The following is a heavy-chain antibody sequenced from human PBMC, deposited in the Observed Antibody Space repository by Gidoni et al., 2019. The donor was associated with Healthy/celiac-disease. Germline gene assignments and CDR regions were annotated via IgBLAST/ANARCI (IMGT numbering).Heavy chain of an antibody. CDR3: ARSTPTFLGYCSGGSCTDY. CDR1: GFSLSTSGMC. CDR2: IDWDDDK. J-gene: IGHJ4*02. D-gene: IGHD2-15*01. Sequence: QVTLRESGPALVKPTQTLTLTCTFSGFSLSTSGMCVSWIRQPPGKALEWLALIDWDDDKYYSTSLKTRLTISKDTSKNQVVLTMTNMDPVDTATYYCARSTPTFLGYCSGGSCTDYWGQGTLVTVSS. V-gene: IGHV2-70*01.